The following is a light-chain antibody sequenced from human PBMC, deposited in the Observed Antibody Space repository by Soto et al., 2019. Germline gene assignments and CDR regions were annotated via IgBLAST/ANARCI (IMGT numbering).Light chain of an antibody. CDR3: QQRNSYPRT. Sequence: IQMTQSPSSLSASVGDRVTITCRASQGINIFLAWFQQKPGKAPNLLISAASTLQSGVPSRFSGSGSEIEFTLTITSLQPEDSATYYCQQRNSYPRTFGQGTKVDIK. CDR2: AAS. V-gene: IGKV1-9*01. CDR1: QGINIF. J-gene: IGKJ2*01.